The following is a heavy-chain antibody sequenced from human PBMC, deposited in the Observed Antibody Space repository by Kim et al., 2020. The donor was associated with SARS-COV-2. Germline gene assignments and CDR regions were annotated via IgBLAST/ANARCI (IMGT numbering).Heavy chain of an antibody. V-gene: IGHV3-21*01. CDR2: ISSSSSYI. CDR1: GFTFSSYS. D-gene: IGHD1-26*01. Sequence: GGSLRLSCAASGFTFSSYSMNWVRQAPGKGLEWVSSISSSSSYIYYADSVKGRFTISRDNAKNSLYLQMNSLRAEDTAVYYCARKPTWELLRSDYYGMDVWGQGTTVTVSS. CDR3: ARKPTWELLRSDYYGMDV. J-gene: IGHJ6*02.